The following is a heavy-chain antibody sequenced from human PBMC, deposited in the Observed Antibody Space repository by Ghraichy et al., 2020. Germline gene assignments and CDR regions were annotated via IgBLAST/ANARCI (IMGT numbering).Heavy chain of an antibody. CDR3: ARRITILGVARGFDP. J-gene: IGHJ5*02. Sequence: SETLSLTCAVYGGSFSGYYWSWIRQPPGKGLEWIGEINHSGSTNYNPSLKSRVTISVDTSKNQFSLKLSSVTAADTAVYYCARRITILGVARGFDPWGQGTLVTVSS. V-gene: IGHV4-34*01. CDR2: INHSGST. CDR1: GGSFSGYY. D-gene: IGHD3-3*01.